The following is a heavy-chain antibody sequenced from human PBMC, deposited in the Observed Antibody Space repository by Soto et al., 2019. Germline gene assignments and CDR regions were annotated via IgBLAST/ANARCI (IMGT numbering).Heavy chain of an antibody. V-gene: IGHV3-33*01. CDR2: IWYDGSNK. CDR1: GFTFSSYG. D-gene: IGHD3-9*01. J-gene: IGHJ4*02. Sequence: GGSLRLSCAASGFTFSSYGMHWVRQAPGKGLEWVAVIWYDGSNKYYADSVKGRFTISRDNSKNTLYLQMNSLRAEDTAVYYCARDRSQYYDILTGYYADWGQGTLVTVSS. CDR3: ARDRSQYYDILTGYYAD.